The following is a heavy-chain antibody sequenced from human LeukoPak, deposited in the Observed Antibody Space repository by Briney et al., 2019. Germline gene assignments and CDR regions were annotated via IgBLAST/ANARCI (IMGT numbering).Heavy chain of an antibody. V-gene: IGHV3-74*01. D-gene: IGHD2-21*02. CDR1: GFTFSSYW. J-gene: IGHJ4*02. Sequence: PGGSLRLSCAASGFTFSSYWMHWVRQAPGKGLVWVSRINSDGSSTSYADSVKGRFTISRDNAKNTLYLQMNSLRAEDTAVYYCARAYCGGDCYPDYWGQGTLVTVSS. CDR3: ARAYCGGDCYPDY. CDR2: INSDGSST.